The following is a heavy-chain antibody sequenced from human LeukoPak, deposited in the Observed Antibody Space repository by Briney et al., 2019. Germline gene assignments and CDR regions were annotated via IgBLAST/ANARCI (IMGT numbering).Heavy chain of an antibody. CDR3: AGQGIAAAGLFDP. Sequence: SETLPLTCTVSGGSISSYYWSWIRQPPGKGLEWIGYIYYSGSTNYNPSLKSRVTISVDTSKNQFSLKLSSVTAADTAVYYCAGQGIAAAGLFDPWGQGTLVTVSS. D-gene: IGHD6-13*01. CDR1: GGSISSYY. J-gene: IGHJ5*02. V-gene: IGHV4-59*08. CDR2: IYYSGST.